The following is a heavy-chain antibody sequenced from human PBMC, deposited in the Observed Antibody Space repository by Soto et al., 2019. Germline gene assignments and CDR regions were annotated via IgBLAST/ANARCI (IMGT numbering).Heavy chain of an antibody. V-gene: IGHV3-30*18. CDR3: AKDRYSGTCPTDFGY. Sequence: GYLRLSCAGSGFTFSSYGIHWVRQAPGKGLEWVALISYDGGNEKYTESVKDRFTISRDDSHNVAYLQMSSLRTEDTAMYYCAKDRYSGTCPTDFGYWDQGSLVTVSS. CDR2: ISYDGGNE. J-gene: IGHJ4*02. D-gene: IGHD1-26*01. CDR1: GFTFSSYG.